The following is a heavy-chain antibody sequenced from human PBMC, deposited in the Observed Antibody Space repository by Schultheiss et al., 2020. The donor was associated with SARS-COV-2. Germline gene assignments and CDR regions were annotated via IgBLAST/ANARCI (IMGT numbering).Heavy chain of an antibody. CDR2: TYYRSKWYS. CDR3: ARGPDAFDI. V-gene: IGHV6-1*01. J-gene: IGHJ3*02. CDR1: GDSVSNNSGA. Sequence: SQTLSLTCAISGDSVSNNSGAWNWIRQSPSRGLEWLGKTYYRSKWYSDYAVSVKSRVTINPDTSENQFSLQLNSVTPEDTAVYYCARGPDAFDIWGQGTMVTVSS.